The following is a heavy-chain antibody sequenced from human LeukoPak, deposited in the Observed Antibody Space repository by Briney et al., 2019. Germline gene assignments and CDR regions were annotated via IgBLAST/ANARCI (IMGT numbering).Heavy chain of an antibody. J-gene: IGHJ4*02. CDR1: ELTVSSSY. CDR2: IYIGDNP. V-gene: IGHV3-53*04. CDR3: ARVRPWVFDY. Sequence: PGGSLRLSCAASELTVSSSYMSWVRQAPGKGLEWVSIIYIGDNPHYADSVKGRFTISRHNSKNTLYLQMNNLRAEDTAVYYCARVRPWVFDYWGQGTLVTVSS.